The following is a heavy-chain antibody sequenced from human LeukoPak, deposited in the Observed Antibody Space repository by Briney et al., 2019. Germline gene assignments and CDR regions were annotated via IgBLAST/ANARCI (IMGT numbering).Heavy chain of an antibody. D-gene: IGHD6-13*01. CDR2: IIRSGGST. CDR3: AKGGIHRGYYYYYMDV. CDR1: GFTFDDYG. Sequence: GGSLRLSCTASGFTFDDYGMTWVRQPPGKGLEWVSGIIRSGGSTGYADSVNGRFTISRDNAKNSLYLQMNSLRAEDTALYYCAKGGIHRGYYYYYMDVWGKGTTVTISS. J-gene: IGHJ6*03. V-gene: IGHV3-20*04.